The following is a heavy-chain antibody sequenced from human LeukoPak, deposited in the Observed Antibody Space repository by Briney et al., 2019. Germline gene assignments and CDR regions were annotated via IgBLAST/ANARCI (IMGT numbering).Heavy chain of an antibody. V-gene: IGHV3-53*01. D-gene: IGHD6-19*01. CDR1: GFTVSSNY. CDR3: ARLWSSGWYGAFDI. Sequence: GGSLRLSCAAPGFTVSSNYVSWVRQAPGKGLEWVSVIYSGGSTYYADSVKGRFTISRDNSKNTLYLQMNSLRAEDTAVYYCARLWSSGWYGAFDIWGQGTMVTVSS. J-gene: IGHJ3*02. CDR2: IYSGGST.